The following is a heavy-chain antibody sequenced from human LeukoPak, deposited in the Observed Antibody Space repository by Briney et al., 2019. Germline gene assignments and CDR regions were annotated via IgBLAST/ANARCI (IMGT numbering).Heavy chain of an antibody. Sequence: PPETLSLTCAVSGGSISSSYWSWIRQPPGKGLEWIGYIYYSGSTNYKPSLQNRGTISVDTSKNQFSLRLSSVTAADTAVDCCARSQYRADAFDIWGQGTMVTVSS. CDR1: GGSISSSY. J-gene: IGHJ3*02. CDR2: IYYSGST. V-gene: IGHV4-59*01. D-gene: IGHD2-2*01. CDR3: ARSQYRADAFDI.